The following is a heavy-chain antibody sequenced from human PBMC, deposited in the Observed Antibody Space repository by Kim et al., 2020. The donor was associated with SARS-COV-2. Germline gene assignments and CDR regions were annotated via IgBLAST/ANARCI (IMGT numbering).Heavy chain of an antibody. CDR1: GYSFTSYW. D-gene: IGHD3-16*02. Sequence: GESLKISCKGSGYSFTSYWIGWVRQMPGKGLEWMGIIYPGDSDTRYSPSFQGQVTISADKSISTAYLQWSSLKASDTAMYYCARLGRQSSRGHRVVAFGGVIVTDYWGQGTLVTVSS. CDR2: IYPGDSDT. CDR3: ARLGRQSSRGHRVVAFGGVIVTDY. V-gene: IGHV5-51*01. J-gene: IGHJ4*02.